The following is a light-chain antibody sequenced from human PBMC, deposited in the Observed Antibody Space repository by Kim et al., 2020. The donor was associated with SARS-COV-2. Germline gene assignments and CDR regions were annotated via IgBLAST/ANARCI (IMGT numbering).Light chain of an antibody. CDR1: QSVSSN. Sequence: EIVMTQSPATLSMSPGERATLSCRASQSVSSNLAWYQQKPGQAPRLLIYDASTRATGIPARFSGSGSGTQFTLTISSLQSEDFAVYYCHQYNHWPLTFGGGTKVDIK. J-gene: IGKJ4*01. CDR3: HQYNHWPLT. CDR2: DAS. V-gene: IGKV3-15*01.